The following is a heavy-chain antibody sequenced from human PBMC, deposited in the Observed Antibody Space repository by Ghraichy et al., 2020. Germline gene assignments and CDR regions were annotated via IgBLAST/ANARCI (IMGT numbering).Heavy chain of an antibody. CDR1: GGSINSGGFY. D-gene: IGHD2-15*01. Sequence: SETLSLTCTVSGGSINSGGFYWSWVRQHPGKGLEWIGFISHSGRTNYNPSLQSRITMSVDTSDNHFSLKLSSVTAADTAVYYCARARTRLYCSGGSCSSGFLDYWGQGALVTVSS. J-gene: IGHJ4*02. CDR2: ISHSGRT. V-gene: IGHV4-31*03. CDR3: ARARTRLYCSGGSCSSGFLDY.